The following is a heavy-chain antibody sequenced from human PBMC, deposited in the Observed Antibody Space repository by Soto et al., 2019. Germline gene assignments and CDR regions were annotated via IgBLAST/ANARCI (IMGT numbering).Heavy chain of an antibody. CDR1: GYTFTSYA. Sequence: ASVKVSCKASGYTFTSYAMHWVRQAPGQRLEWMGWINAGNGNTKYSQKFQGRVTITRDTSASTAYMELSSLRSEDTAVYYCAREIVVVVAAISWFDPWGQGTLVTVS. CDR2: INAGNGNT. D-gene: IGHD2-15*01. CDR3: AREIVVVVAAISWFDP. V-gene: IGHV1-3*01. J-gene: IGHJ5*02.